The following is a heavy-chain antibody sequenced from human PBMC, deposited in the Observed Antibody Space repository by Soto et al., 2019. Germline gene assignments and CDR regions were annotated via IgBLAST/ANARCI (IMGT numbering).Heavy chain of an antibody. CDR3: AKVGPKYGVPGFPPYYFDY. CDR2: ISGSGGST. CDR1: GFTFSSYA. J-gene: IGHJ4*02. V-gene: IGHV3-23*01. Sequence: PGGSLRLSCAASGFTFSSYAMSWVRQAPGKGLEWVSAISGSGGSTYYADSVKGRFTISRDNSKNTLYLQMNSLRAEDTAVYYCAKVGPKYGVPGFPPYYFDYWGQGTLVTVSS. D-gene: IGHD2-8*01.